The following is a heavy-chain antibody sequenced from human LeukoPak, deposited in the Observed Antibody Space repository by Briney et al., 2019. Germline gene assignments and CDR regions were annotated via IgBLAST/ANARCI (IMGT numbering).Heavy chain of an antibody. CDR3: AREYYYGSGSYYGSYYYYGMDV. D-gene: IGHD3-10*01. CDR1: GFTFSSYA. Sequence: GGSLRLSCAASGFTFSSYAMHWVRQAPGKGLEWVAVISYDGSNKYYADSVKGRFTISRDNSKNTLYLQMNSLRAEDTAVCYCAREYYYGSGSYYGSYYYYGMDVWGKGTTVTVSS. CDR2: ISYDGSNK. J-gene: IGHJ6*04. V-gene: IGHV3-30*04.